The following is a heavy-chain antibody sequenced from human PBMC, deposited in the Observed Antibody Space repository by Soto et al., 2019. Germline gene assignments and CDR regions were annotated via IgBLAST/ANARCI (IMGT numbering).Heavy chain of an antibody. CDR2: ISNGGKT. D-gene: IGHD2-2*01. CDR3: ASRSGSYCTSTSCPNLFDS. V-gene: IGHV3-53*04. J-gene: IGHJ4*02. CDR1: GFTVNNNY. Sequence: GVSLRLSCAASGFTVNNNYMSWVRQAPGKGLEWVSLISNGGKTYYADSVKGRFTISRHNFKNTLYLQMNSLRAEDTAVYYCASRSGSYCTSTSCPNLFDSWGQGTVVTVSS.